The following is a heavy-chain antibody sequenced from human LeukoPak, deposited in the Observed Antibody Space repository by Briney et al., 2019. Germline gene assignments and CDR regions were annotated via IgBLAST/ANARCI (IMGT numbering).Heavy chain of an antibody. J-gene: IGHJ4*02. CDR1: GGSISSYY. Sequence: SETLSLTCTVSGGSISSYYWSWIRQPPGKGLEWIGYIYYSGSTNYNPSLKSRVTISVDTSKNQFSLKLSSVTAADTAVYYCARGGNYDFWSGYHHTEKYYFDYWGQGTLVTVSS. V-gene: IGHV4-59*01. CDR3: ARGGNYDFWSGYHHTEKYYFDY. D-gene: IGHD3-3*01. CDR2: IYYSGST.